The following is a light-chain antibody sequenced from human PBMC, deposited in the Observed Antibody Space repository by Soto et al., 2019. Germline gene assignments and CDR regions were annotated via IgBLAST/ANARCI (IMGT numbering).Light chain of an antibody. J-gene: IGLJ2*01. CDR1: SSNIGNND. V-gene: IGLV1-36*01. CDR3: AAWDDSLNGVV. CDR2: YDD. Sequence: QPVLTQPPSVSEAPRQRVTISCSGSSSNIGNNDVNWYQQFPGKAPKLLIYYDDLLPSGVSDRFSGSKSGTSASLAISGLQSEDEADYYCAAWDDSLNGVVFGGGTKLTVL.